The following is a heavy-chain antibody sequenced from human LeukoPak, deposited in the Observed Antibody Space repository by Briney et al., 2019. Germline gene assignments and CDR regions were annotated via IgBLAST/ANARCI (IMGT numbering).Heavy chain of an antibody. D-gene: IGHD2-15*01. Sequence: SETLSLTCTVSGGSISSSGYYWSWIRQPPGKGLEWIGEINHSGSTDYNPSLKRRVTISVATSKNQFSLKLSSVTAADTAVYYCARGRIVLVVAATLAKTWFDPWGQGTLVTVSS. CDR1: GGSISSSGYY. J-gene: IGHJ5*02. CDR3: ARGRIVLVVAATLAKTWFDP. CDR2: INHSGST. V-gene: IGHV4-39*07.